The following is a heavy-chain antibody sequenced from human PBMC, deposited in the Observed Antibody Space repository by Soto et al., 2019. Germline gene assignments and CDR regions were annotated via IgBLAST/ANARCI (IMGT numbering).Heavy chain of an antibody. CDR1: GGTFSSYA. CDR3: ARGYDYVWGIGLNWFDP. D-gene: IGHD3-16*01. J-gene: IGHJ5*02. Sequence: QVQLVQSGAEVKKPGSSVKVSCKASGGTFSSYAISWVRQAPGQGLEWMGGIIPIFGTANYAQKLQGRVTMTTDTSTSTAYMELRSLRSDDTTVYYCARGYDYVWGIGLNWFDPWGQGTLVTVSS. CDR2: IIPIFGTA. V-gene: IGHV1-69*06.